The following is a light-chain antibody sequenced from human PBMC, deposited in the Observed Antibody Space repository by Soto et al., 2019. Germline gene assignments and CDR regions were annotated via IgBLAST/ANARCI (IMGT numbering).Light chain of an antibody. CDR1: QTVSSSY. CDR3: QQRVFRVT. V-gene: IGKV3-20*01. Sequence: EIVLTQSPGTLSLSPGERATLSCRASQTVSSSYLGWYQQKPGQPPRLLIYGASSRATGIPDRFSGSGSGTDFTLTISSLEPEDFAVYYCQQRVFRVTFGGGTKVDIK. J-gene: IGKJ4*01. CDR2: GAS.